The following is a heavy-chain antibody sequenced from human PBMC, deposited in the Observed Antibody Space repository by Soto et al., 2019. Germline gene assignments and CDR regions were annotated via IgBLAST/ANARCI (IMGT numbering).Heavy chain of an antibody. J-gene: IGHJ1*01. V-gene: IGHV3-15*01. D-gene: IGHD6-13*01. CDR1: GFTFSNAW. CDR3: TTDVGLKQQRSPH. Sequence: EVPLVESGGGLVKPGGSLRLSCAASGFTFSNAWMSWVRQAPGKGLEWVGRIKSKTDGGTTDYAAPVKGRFTISRDDSKNTLYLQMNSLKTEDTAVYYCTTDVGLKQQRSPHWGQGTLVTVSS. CDR2: IKSKTDGGTT.